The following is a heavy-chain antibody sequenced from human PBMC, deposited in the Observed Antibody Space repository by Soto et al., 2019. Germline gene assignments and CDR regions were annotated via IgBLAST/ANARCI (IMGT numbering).Heavy chain of an antibody. D-gene: IGHD3-22*01. CDR1: GFTFGDYA. Sequence: GGSLRLSCTASGFTFGDYAMSWVRQAPGKGLEWVGFIRSKAYGGTTECAASVKGRFTISRDDSKSIAYLQMNSLKTEDTAVYYCTRDRYYDSSGPDYWGKGTLVTASS. CDR3: TRDRYYDSSGPDY. V-gene: IGHV3-49*04. J-gene: IGHJ4*02. CDR2: IRSKAYGGTT.